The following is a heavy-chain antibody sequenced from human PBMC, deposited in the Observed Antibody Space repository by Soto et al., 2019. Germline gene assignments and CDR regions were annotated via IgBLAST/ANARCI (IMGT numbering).Heavy chain of an antibody. CDR2: ISHKSSAI. CDR3: ARDPSSSTTVTIIDY. Sequence: EVQLVESGGGLVQPGGSLRLSCAASGFTFSNYAMNWVRQAPGKGLEWVSYISHKSSAIYHADSVKGRFTISRDNAKNSLYLQTSGLRDEATAAYYCARDPSSSTTVTIIDYWGQGTLVTVSS. V-gene: IGHV3-48*02. D-gene: IGHD4-17*01. J-gene: IGHJ4*02. CDR1: GFTFSNYA.